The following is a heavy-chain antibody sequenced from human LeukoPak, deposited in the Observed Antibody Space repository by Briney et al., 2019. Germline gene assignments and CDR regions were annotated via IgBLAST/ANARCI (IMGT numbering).Heavy chain of an antibody. V-gene: IGHV4-31*03. D-gene: IGHD5-18*01. CDR2: IYYSGST. CDR3: ARSPLLVTAMVKGHFDY. CDR1: GGSISSGGYY. Sequence: PSETLSLTCTVSGGSISSGGYYWSWIRQHPGKGLEWIGYIYYSGSTYYNPSLKSRVTISVDTSKNQFSLKLSSVTAADTAVYYCARSPLLVTAMVKGHFDYWGQGTLVTVSS. J-gene: IGHJ4*02.